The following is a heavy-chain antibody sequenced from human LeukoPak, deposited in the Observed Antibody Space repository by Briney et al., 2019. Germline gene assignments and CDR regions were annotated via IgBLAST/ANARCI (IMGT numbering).Heavy chain of an antibody. J-gene: IGHJ4*02. V-gene: IGHV3-21*01. CDR2: ITRSSIYI. Sequence: GGSLRLSCAASGFTFSSYSMNWVRQAPGKGLEWVSSITRSSIYIYYADSVKGRFTISRDNAKNSLYLQMNSLRAEDTAVYYCASECSSTSCYGYWGQGTLVTVSS. CDR1: GFTFSSYS. CDR3: ASECSSTSCYGY. D-gene: IGHD2-2*01.